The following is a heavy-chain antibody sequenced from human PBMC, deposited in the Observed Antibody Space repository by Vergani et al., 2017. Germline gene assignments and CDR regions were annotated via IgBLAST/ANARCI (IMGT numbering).Heavy chain of an antibody. CDR1: GFTFDDYA. CDR3: AKDIRLTAMVTYGMDV. D-gene: IGHD5-18*01. V-gene: IGHV3-9*01. CDR2: ISWNSGSI. J-gene: IGHJ6*02. Sequence: EVQLVESGGGLVQPGRSLRLSCAASGFTFDDYAMHWVRQAPGKGLEWVSGISWNSGSIGYADSVKGRFTISRDNAKNSLYLQMNSLRAEDTALYYCAKDIRLTAMVTYGMDVWGQGTTVTVSS.